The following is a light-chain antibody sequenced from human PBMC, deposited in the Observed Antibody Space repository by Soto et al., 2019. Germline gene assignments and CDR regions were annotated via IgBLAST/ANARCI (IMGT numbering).Light chain of an antibody. CDR2: EVS. V-gene: IGLV2-8*01. Sequence: QSALTQPPSASGSPGQSVTISCTGTSSDVGGYNSVSWCQQYPGKAPKLMIYEVSKRPSGVPDRFSGSKSGNTASLTVSGLQAEDEADYYCSSYAGSNKGVVVGGGTQLTVL. CDR3: SSYAGSNKGVV. CDR1: SSDVGGYNS. J-gene: IGLJ2*01.